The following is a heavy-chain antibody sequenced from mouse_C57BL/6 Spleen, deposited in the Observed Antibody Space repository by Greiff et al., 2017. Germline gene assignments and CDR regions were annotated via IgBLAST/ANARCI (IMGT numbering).Heavy chain of an antibody. CDR2: ISDGGSYT. D-gene: IGHD2-4*01. J-gene: IGHJ4*01. V-gene: IGHV5-4*01. Sequence: EVHLVESGGGLVKPGGSLKLSCAASGFTFSSYAMSWVRQTPEKRLEWVATISDGGSYTYYPDNVKGRFTISRDNAKNNLYLQMSHLKSEDTAMYYCARDRYYDYLYAMDYWGQGTSVTVSS. CDR1: GFTFSSYA. CDR3: ARDRYYDYLYAMDY.